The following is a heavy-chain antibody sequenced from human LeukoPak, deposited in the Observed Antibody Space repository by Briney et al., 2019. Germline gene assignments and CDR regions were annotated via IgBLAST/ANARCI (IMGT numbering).Heavy chain of an antibody. D-gene: IGHD1-14*01. V-gene: IGHV3-7*03. Sequence: GGTLRLSCAAFRFTFSTYWMTWVRQAPGKGLEWVANIKQDGSERYYVDSVKGRFTISRDNSKNTLYLQVNSLRAEDTAVYYCAKDASDTGYYFDYWGQGTLVTVSS. J-gene: IGHJ4*02. CDR2: IKQDGSER. CDR3: AKDASDTGYYFDY. CDR1: RFTFSTYW.